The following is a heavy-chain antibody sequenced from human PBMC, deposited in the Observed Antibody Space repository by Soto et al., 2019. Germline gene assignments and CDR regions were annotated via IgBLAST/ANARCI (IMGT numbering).Heavy chain of an antibody. Sequence: PSETLSLTCPVSGGSISSYYWSWIRQPPGKGLEWIGYIYYSGSTNYNPSLKSRVTISVDTSKNQFSLKLSSVTAADTAVYYCARDVRGGSGTYYNHPNFAYWGQGTLVTVSS. CDR2: IYYSGST. CDR1: GGSISSYY. V-gene: IGHV4-59*01. J-gene: IGHJ4*02. CDR3: ARDVRGGSGTYYNHPNFAY. D-gene: IGHD3-10*01.